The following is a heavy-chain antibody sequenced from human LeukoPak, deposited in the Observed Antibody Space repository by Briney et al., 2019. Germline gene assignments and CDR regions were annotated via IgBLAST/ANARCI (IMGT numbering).Heavy chain of an antibody. CDR2: ISGSGGST. D-gene: IGHD6-19*01. Sequence: GGSLRLSCAASGFTFSSYAMSWVRQAPGKGLEWVSAISGSGGSTYYADSVKGRLTISRDNSKNTLYLQMNSLRAEDTAVYYCAKDPSGWHRLYYFDYWGQGTLVTVSS. CDR1: GFTFSSYA. V-gene: IGHV3-23*01. CDR3: AKDPSGWHRLYYFDY. J-gene: IGHJ4*02.